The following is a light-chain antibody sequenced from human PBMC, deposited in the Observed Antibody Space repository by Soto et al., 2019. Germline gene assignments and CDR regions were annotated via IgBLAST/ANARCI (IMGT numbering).Light chain of an antibody. CDR3: SSYTSSSTPL. Sequence: QSVLTQPASVSGSPGQSITISCTGTSSDVGGYNYVSWYQQHPGKAPKLMIYDASNRPSGVSNRFSGSKSGNTASLTISGLQAEDEADYYCSSYTSSSTPLFGGGTQLTVL. J-gene: IGLJ3*02. CDR1: SSDVGGYNY. CDR2: DAS. V-gene: IGLV2-14*01.